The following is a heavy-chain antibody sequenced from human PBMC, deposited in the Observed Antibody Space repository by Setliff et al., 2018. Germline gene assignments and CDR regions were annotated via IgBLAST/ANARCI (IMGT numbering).Heavy chain of an antibody. Sequence: GESLRLSCAASGFTFSGYSMNWVRQTPGKGLEWVSTISGGGDSTYYADSVMGRVTISRDNSKNSLFLQMNSLRVDDTAIYYCAKGGVGPTFTYFFDYWGQGSQVTVSS. CDR3: AKGGVGPTFTYFFDY. V-gene: IGHV3-23*01. J-gene: IGHJ4*02. CDR2: ISGGGDST. CDR1: GFTFSGYS. D-gene: IGHD1-26*01.